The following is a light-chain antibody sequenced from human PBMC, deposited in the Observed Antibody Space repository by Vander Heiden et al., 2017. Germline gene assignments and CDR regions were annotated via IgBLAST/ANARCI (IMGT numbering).Light chain of an antibody. V-gene: IGKV3-11*01. CDR3: QQRSNWPRT. J-gene: IGKJ1*01. CDR2: DAS. Sequence: EIVLTQSPATLSLSPGERATLSCRASQSVSSYLAWYQQKPGQAPRLLIYDASNRATGIPARFSGRASGTDFTLTIISLEPEDFAVYYCQQRSNWPRTFGQGTKVEIK. CDR1: QSVSSY.